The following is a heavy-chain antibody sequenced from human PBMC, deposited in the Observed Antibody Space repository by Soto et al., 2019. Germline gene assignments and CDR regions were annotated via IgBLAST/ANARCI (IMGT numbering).Heavy chain of an antibody. J-gene: IGHJ3*01. V-gene: IGHV2-5*02. CDR1: GFSLSTDGVG. CDR3: THAYGGTGWPNDAFDV. CDR2: IYWDDDQ. D-gene: IGHD2-2*01. Sequence: QITLKESGPTLVKPTQTLTLTCTFSGFSLSTDGVGVGWIRQPPGKALEWLALIYWDDDQRYSPSLKTRLTNSEDTSKIHGVLTMTNMDPVDTATYYCTHAYGGTGWPNDAFDVWCQGTVVTVSS.